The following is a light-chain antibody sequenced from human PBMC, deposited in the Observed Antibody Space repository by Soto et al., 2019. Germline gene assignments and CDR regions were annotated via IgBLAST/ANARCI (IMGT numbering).Light chain of an antibody. V-gene: IGLV1-40*01. CDR2: GNS. Sequence: QSVLTQPPSVSGAPGQRVTISFTGSSSNIGAGYDVHWYQQLPGTAPKLLIYGNSNRPSGVPDRFSGSKSGTSASLAITGLQAEDEADYYCQSYDSSLSGWVFGGGTKLTV. CDR3: QSYDSSLSGWV. CDR1: SSNIGAGYD. J-gene: IGLJ3*02.